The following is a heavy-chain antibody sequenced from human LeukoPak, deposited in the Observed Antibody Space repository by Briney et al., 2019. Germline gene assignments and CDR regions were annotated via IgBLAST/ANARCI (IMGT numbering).Heavy chain of an antibody. V-gene: IGHV3-30*02. J-gene: IGHJ4*02. D-gene: IGHD3-22*01. CDR2: IRYDGSNK. Sequence: PGGSLRLSCAASGFTFSSYGMLWVRQAPGKGLEWVAFIRYDGSNKYYADSVKGRFTISRDNSKNTLYLQMNSLRAEDTAVYYCAKDQPYYYDSSGSAPYFDYWGQGTLVTVSS. CDR3: AKDQPYYYDSSGSAPYFDY. CDR1: GFTFSSYG.